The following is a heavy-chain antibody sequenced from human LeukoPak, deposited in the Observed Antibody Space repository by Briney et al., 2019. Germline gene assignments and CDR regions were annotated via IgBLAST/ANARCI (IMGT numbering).Heavy chain of an antibody. J-gene: IGHJ4*02. CDR1: GGSFSGYY. Sequence: PSETLSLTCAVYGGSFSGYYWSWIRQPPGKGLEWIGEINHSGSTNYNPSLKSRVTISVDTSMNQFSLKLSSVTAADTAVYYCARGVKGDDYWGQGTLVTVSS. CDR2: INHSGST. D-gene: IGHD1-26*01. CDR3: ARGVKGDDY. V-gene: IGHV4-34*01.